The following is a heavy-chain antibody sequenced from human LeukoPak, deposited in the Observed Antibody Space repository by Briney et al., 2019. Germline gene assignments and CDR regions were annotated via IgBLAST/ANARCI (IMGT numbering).Heavy chain of an antibody. J-gene: IGHJ5*02. CDR1: GGTFSSYA. CDR2: INPNSGGT. CDR3: ARESGDCSGGSCSNWFDP. D-gene: IGHD2-15*01. V-gene: IGHV1-2*04. Sequence: ASVKVSCKASGGTFSSYAISWVRQAPGQGLEWMGWINPNSGGTNYAQKFQGWVTMTRDTSISTAYMELSRLRSDDTAVYYCARESGDCSGGSCSNWFDPWGQGTLVTVSS.